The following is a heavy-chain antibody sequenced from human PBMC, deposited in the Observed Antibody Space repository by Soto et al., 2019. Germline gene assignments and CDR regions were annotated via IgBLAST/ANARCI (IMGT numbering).Heavy chain of an antibody. Sequence: GGSLRLSCAASGFTFSSYAMSWVRQAPGKGLEWVSAIRGSGGSTYYADSVKGRFTISRDNAKNTLYLQMNSLRADDTAVYYCARDTDGLHYWGQGTLVTVSS. CDR2: IRGSGGST. CDR1: GFTFSSYA. V-gene: IGHV3-23*01. CDR3: ARDTDGLHY. J-gene: IGHJ4*02.